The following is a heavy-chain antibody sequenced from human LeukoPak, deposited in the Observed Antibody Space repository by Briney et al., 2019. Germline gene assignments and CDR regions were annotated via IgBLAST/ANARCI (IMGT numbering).Heavy chain of an antibody. CDR2: ITSSSNYI. CDR1: GFTFSSYS. CDR3: ARGGDCSSTSCYLINDY. V-gene: IGHV3-21*06. D-gene: IGHD2-2*01. J-gene: IGHJ4*02. Sequence: GGSLRLSRAASGFTFSSYSMNWVRQAPGKGLEWVSSITSSSNYIYNADSVKGRFTISRDNAQNALYLQMNSLRAEDTAVYYCARGGDCSSTSCYLINDYWGQGTLVTVSS.